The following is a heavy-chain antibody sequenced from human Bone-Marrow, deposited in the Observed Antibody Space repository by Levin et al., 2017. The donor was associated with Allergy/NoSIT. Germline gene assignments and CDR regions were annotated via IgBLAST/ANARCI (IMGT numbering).Heavy chain of an antibody. V-gene: IGHV3-66*02. D-gene: IGHD3-10*01. Sequence: AGGSLRLSCAASGFTVSSNYMSWVRQAPGKGLEWVSVIYSGGSTYYADSVKGRFTISRDNSKNTLYLQMNSLRAEDTAVYYCARVPQPYGSGSYYIPHYWGQGTLVTVSS. CDR1: GFTVSSNY. J-gene: IGHJ4*02. CDR2: IYSGGST. CDR3: ARVPQPYGSGSYYIPHY.